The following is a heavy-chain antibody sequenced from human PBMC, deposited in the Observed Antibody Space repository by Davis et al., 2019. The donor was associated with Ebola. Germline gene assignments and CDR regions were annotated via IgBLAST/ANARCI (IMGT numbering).Heavy chain of an antibody. CDR2: ISYDGSNK. Sequence: GESLKISCAASGFTFSSYGMHWVRQAPGKGLEWVAVISYDGSNKYYADSVKGRFTISRDKSKNTLYLQMNSLRAEDTAVYYCAKSALASADLLFDYWGQGTLVTVSS. CDR1: GFTFSSYG. V-gene: IGHV3-30*18. J-gene: IGHJ4*02. D-gene: IGHD6-13*01. CDR3: AKSALASADLLFDY.